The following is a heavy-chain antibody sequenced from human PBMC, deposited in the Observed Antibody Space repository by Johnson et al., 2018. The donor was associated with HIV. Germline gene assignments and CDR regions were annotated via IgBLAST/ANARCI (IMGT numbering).Heavy chain of an antibody. Sequence: VQLVESGGGVVRPGGSLRLSCAASGLSFSRSWMHWVRQAPGKGLVWVSRTNNDGSTTTYADSVKGRFTVSRDNSKNTLYLQMNSLRAEDTAVYYCARRDDIRNGAFDIWGQGTMATVSS. CDR2: TNNDGSTT. J-gene: IGHJ3*02. CDR3: ARRDDIRNGAFDI. D-gene: IGHD3-22*01. V-gene: IGHV3-74*02. CDR1: GLSFSRSW.